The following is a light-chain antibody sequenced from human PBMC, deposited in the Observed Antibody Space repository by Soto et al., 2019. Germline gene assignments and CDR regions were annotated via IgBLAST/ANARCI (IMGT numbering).Light chain of an antibody. CDR3: EESDSTPLA. J-gene: IGKJ4*01. V-gene: IGKV1-39*01. Sequence: MQMTHSPSELSACVTARDTISCPASQSVSSYLKWYQQKPGKAPKLLIYAAYSLQSGVTSSVSGNRSGTDFTLTIISLQPADFATYYCEESDSTPLAFARGTKVDSK. CDR2: AAY. CDR1: QSVSSY.